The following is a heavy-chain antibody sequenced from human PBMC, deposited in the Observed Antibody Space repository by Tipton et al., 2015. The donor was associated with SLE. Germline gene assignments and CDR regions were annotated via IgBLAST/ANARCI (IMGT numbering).Heavy chain of an antibody. CDR1: VGSFSGYY. CDR2: IYYSGST. CDR3: AKGRQKNYADHAY. V-gene: IGHV4-31*02. D-gene: IGHD4-17*01. Sequence: LRLSCAVYVGSFSGYYWSWIRQHPGKGLEWIGYIYYSGSTYYNPSLKSRVTISVDTSKNQFSLKLSSVTAADTAVYYCAKGRQKNYADHAYWGQGTLVTVSS. J-gene: IGHJ4*02.